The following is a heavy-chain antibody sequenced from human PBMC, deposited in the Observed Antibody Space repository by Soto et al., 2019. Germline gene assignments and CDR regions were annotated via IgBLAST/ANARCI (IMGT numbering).Heavy chain of an antibody. CDR2: ISYDGSNK. CDR3: ANDRSRGWYWFAY. V-gene: IGHV3-30*18. D-gene: IGHD6-19*01. Sequence: QVQLVESGGGVVQPGRSLRLSCAASGFAFGSYGMHWVRQAPGKGLEWVAVISYDGSNKYYADSVKGRFTISRDNSKNPRYLQMNSLRAEDTAVYYCANDRSRGWYWFAYWGQGTLVTVSS. CDR1: GFAFGSYG. J-gene: IGHJ4*02.